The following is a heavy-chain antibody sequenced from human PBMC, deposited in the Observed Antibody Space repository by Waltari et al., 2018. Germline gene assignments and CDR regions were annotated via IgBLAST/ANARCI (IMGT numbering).Heavy chain of an antibody. CDR3: ASGTNRGYSSLH. CDR1: GFTFSSYS. Sequence: EVQLVESGGGLVQPGGSLRLSCAASGFTFSSYSMNWVRQAPGKGLEWVSYISSSSSTIYYADSVKGRCTISRDNAKNSLYLQMNSLRAEDTAVYYCASGTNRGYSSLHWGQGTLVTVSS. CDR2: ISSSSSTI. D-gene: IGHD6-13*01. V-gene: IGHV3-48*01. J-gene: IGHJ4*02.